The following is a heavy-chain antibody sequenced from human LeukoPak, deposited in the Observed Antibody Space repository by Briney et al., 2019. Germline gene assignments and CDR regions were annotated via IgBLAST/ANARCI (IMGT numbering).Heavy chain of an antibody. D-gene: IGHD1-1*01. J-gene: IGHJ6*02. CDR3: ARSLERQFYYYGMDV. CDR1: GGSISSSSYY. CDR2: IYYSGST. V-gene: IGHV4-39*01. Sequence: SGTLSPTCTVSGGSISSSSYYWGWIRQPPGKGLEWIGSIYYSGSTYYNPSLNSRVTISVDTSKNQFSLKLSSVTAADTAVYYCARSLERQFYYYGMDVWGQGTTVTVSS.